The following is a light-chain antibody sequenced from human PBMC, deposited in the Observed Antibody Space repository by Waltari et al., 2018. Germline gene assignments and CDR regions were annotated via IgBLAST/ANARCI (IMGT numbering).Light chain of an antibody. Sequence: DIQMTQSPSTLSASVGYRVTITCRASQSIGTWLAWYQQKSGKAPKLLTYKASTLESGVPSRFSGSGSATEFTLTINSLQPDDFAVYYCQQYDPYSQATFGGGTKVEI. CDR1: QSIGTW. CDR2: KAS. J-gene: IGKJ4*01. V-gene: IGKV1-5*03. CDR3: QQYDPYSQAT.